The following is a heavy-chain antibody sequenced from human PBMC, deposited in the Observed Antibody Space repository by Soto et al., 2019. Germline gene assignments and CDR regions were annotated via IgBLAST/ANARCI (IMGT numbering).Heavy chain of an antibody. V-gene: IGHV4-31*03. CDR2: IYYSGST. CDR3: ARLQLWPDWSVIHY. J-gene: IGHJ4*02. D-gene: IGHD5-18*01. CDR1: GGSISSGGYY. Sequence: SETLSLTCTVSGGSISSGGYYWSWIRQHPGKGLEWIGYIYYSGSTYYNPSLKSRVTISVDTSKNQFSLKLSSVTAADTAVYYCARLQLWPDWSVIHYWGQGTLVTVSS.